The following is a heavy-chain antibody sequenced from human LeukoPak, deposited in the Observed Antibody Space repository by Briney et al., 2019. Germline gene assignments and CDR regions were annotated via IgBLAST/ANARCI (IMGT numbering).Heavy chain of an antibody. D-gene: IGHD2-21*02. Sequence: GSLRLSCVASGFTFSRCAMSWVRQAPGKGLEWVSAISGRGDQTYYVDSVKGRFTVSRDNSKNTLYLQMNNLRAEDTAIYYCAKDSGDCPSRYFDFWGRGTPVTISS. CDR1: GFTFSRCA. CDR2: ISGRGDQT. V-gene: IGHV3-23*01. J-gene: IGHJ2*01. CDR3: AKDSGDCPSRYFDF.